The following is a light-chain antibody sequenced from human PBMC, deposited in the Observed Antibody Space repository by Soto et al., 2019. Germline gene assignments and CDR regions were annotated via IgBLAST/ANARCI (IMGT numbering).Light chain of an antibody. Sequence: TQSPSTLSASVGDRVTITCRPSQSVSSYLAWYQQKPGQAPRLLIYDASNRATGIPARFSGSGSGTDFTLTISSLEPEDFAVYYCQQRSNWPRTFGQGTKVEIK. V-gene: IGKV3-11*01. CDR1: QSVSSY. J-gene: IGKJ1*01. CDR2: DAS. CDR3: QQRSNWPRT.